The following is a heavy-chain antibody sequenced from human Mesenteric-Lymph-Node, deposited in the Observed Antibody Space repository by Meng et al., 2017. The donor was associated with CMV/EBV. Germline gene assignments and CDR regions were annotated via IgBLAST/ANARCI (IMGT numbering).Heavy chain of an antibody. CDR2: INAGNGDT. Sequence: SGYSFSSYVMHWVRQAPGQRLEWMGWINAGNGDTKHSQNFQGRVTITRDTSASTVYMELSSLRSEDTAVYYCARSYYSSISSYTSFDYWGQGTLVTVSS. CDR3: ARSYYSSISSYTSFDY. D-gene: IGHD2-2*01. CDR1: GYSFSSYV. J-gene: IGHJ4*02. V-gene: IGHV1-3*01.